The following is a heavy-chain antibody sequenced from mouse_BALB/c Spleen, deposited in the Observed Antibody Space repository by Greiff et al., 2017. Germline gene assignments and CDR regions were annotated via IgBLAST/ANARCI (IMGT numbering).Heavy chain of an antibody. CDR3: ARSEYGNYVYYFDY. Sequence: EVQLQESGPELVKPGASVKIPCKASGYTFTDYNMDWVKQSHGKSLEWIGDINPNNGGTIYNQKFKGKATLTVDKSSSTAYMELRSLTSEDTAVYYCARSEYGNYVYYFDYWGQGTTLTVSS. CDR1: GYTFTDYN. J-gene: IGHJ2*01. CDR2: INPNNGGT. V-gene: IGHV1-18*01. D-gene: IGHD2-10*02.